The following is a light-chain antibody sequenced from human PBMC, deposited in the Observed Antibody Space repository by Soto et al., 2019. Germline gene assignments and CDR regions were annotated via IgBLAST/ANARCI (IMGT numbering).Light chain of an antibody. V-gene: IGKV3-20*01. J-gene: IGKJ1*01. CDR3: QQYGSSPMT. Sequence: EIVLTPSPGTLSLSPGERATLSCRASQSVSSNYLAWYQQRPGQGPRLLVSGASTRATGIPDRFSGSGSGTDFTLTISRLEPEDFAVDYCQQYGSSPMTFGQGTKVDIK. CDR2: GAS. CDR1: QSVSSNY.